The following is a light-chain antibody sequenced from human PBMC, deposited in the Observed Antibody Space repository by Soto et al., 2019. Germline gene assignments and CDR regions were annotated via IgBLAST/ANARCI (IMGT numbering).Light chain of an antibody. CDR2: GAS. Sequence: EIVLTQSPATLSLSPGERATLSCRSSQSVSSYSAWYQQKPGQAPRLLIYGASNRATGIPARFSGSGSGTDFTLTINRLEPEDFALYYCQQYGSSPPTFGQGTKVDIK. CDR3: QQYGSSPPT. V-gene: IGKV3-20*01. CDR1: QSVSSY. J-gene: IGKJ1*01.